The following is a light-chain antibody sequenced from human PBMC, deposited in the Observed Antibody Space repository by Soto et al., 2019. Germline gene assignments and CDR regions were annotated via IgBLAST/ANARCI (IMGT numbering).Light chain of an antibody. V-gene: IGKV3-11*01. CDR3: KQRSSWPIT. CDR1: QTVSSY. CDR2: DES. Sequence: EIVLTQSPAALCLSPGERATLSCRASQTVSSYLLWYKKNSGQAPRLIIYDESNRATGIPARFSGSGYGNDSTLTIRSLEPEDCAVDYCKQRSSWPITGGQGTRLELK. J-gene: IGKJ5*01.